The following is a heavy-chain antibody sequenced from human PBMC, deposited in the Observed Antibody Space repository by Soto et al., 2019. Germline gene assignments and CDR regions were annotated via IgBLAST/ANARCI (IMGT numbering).Heavy chain of an antibody. J-gene: IGHJ6*02. CDR1: GFTLSSYS. Sequence: EVQLVESGGGLVQPGGSLRLSCEASGFTLSSYSMNWARQAPGQGLEWVSYISSSSTTIYYADSVKGRFTISRDNAKNSLYLRVNSLRDEDTAVYYCARDNPRSPGWDIWGQGTTVTVSS. CDR3: ARDNPRSPGWDI. CDR2: ISSSSTTI. V-gene: IGHV3-48*02.